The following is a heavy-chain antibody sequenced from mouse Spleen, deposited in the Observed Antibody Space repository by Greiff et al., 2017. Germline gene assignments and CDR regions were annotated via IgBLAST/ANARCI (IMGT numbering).Heavy chain of an antibody. CDR3: ARQPLLSYYFDY. CDR2: ISSGGGNT. CDR1: GFTFSSYA. J-gene: IGHJ2*01. V-gene: IGHV5-9-3*01. D-gene: IGHD2-10*01. Sequence: EVQLQESGGGLVKLGGSLKLSCAASGFTFSSYAMSWVRQTPEKRLEWVATISSGGGNTYYPDSVKGRFTISRDNAKNTLYLQMSSLKSEDTAMYYCARQPLLSYYFDYWGQGTTLTVSS.